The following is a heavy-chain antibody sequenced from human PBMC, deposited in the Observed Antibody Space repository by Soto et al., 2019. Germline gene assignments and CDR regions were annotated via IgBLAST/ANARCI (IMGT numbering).Heavy chain of an antibody. D-gene: IGHD3-3*01. CDR1: GGSISSSSYY. V-gene: IGHV4-39*07. CDR3: AREQEQFLEWLPFDP. Sequence: SETLSLTCTVSGGSISSSSYYWGWIRQPPGKGLEWIGSIYYSGSTYYNPSLKSRVTISVDTSKNQFSLKLGSVTAADTAFYYFAREQEQFLEWLPFDPWGQGPLVTVSS. CDR2: IYYSGST. J-gene: IGHJ5*02.